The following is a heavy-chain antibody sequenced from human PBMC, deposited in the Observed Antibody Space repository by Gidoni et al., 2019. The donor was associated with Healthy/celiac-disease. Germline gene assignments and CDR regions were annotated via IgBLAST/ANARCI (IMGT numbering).Heavy chain of an antibody. V-gene: IGHV4-59*01. CDR1: GGSISSYY. CDR2: IYYSGST. Sequence: QVQLQDSGPGLVKPSETLSLPFTVSGGSISSYYWSWIRQPPGKGLEWIGYIYYSGSTNYNPSLKSRVTISVDTSKNQFSPKLSSVTAADTAVYYCARSSRDGYNFFDYWGQGTLVTVSS. J-gene: IGHJ4*02. CDR3: ARSSRDGYNFFDY. D-gene: IGHD5-12*01.